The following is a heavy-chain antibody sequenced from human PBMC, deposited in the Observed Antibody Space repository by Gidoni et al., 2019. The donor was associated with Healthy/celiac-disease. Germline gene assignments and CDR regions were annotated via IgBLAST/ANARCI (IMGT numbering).Heavy chain of an antibody. CDR1: GFTFSSYA. D-gene: IGHD4-17*01. Sequence: GFTFSSYAMHWVRQAPGKGLEWVAVISYDGSNKYYADSVKGRFTISRDNSKNTLYLQMNSLRAEDTAVYYCARDPSTDYGDWYYFDYWGQGTLVTVSS. V-gene: IGHV3-30*04. CDR3: ARDPSTDYGDWYYFDY. CDR2: ISYDGSNK. J-gene: IGHJ4*02.